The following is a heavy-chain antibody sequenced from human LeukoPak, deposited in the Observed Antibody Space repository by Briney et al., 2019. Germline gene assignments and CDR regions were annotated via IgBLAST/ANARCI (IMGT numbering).Heavy chain of an antibody. V-gene: IGHV3-43*01. Sequence: GGSLRLSCAASGLTFADYTMHWVRQAPGKGLEWVSLISRNGVATKYADSVRGQFTISRDNSKNSLYLQMNSLRAEDTALYYCARERATLDYYYYMDVWGKGTTVTVSS. CDR3: ARERATLDYYYYMDV. J-gene: IGHJ6*03. CDR2: ISRNGVAT. CDR1: GLTFADYT. D-gene: IGHD5-12*01.